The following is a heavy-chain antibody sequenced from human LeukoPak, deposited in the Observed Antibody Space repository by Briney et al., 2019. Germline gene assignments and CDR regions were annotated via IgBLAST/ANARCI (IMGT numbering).Heavy chain of an antibody. CDR2: IYPGDSDT. D-gene: IGHD5-12*01. V-gene: IGHV5-51*01. CDR1: GYTFATYW. J-gene: IGHJ5*02. CDR3: ARRVTTSIWFDP. Sequence: GESLKISCKASGYTFATYWIAWVRQMPGKGLEGMGIIYPGDSDTRYSPSFQGQVTISADKSITTAYLQWSSLKASDTAMYYCARRVTTSIWFDPWGQGTLVTVSS.